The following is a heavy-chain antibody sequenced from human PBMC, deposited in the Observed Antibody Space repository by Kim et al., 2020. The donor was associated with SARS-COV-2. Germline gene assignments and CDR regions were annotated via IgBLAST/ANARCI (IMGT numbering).Heavy chain of an antibody. CDR1: GFIFNTYS. J-gene: IGHJ4*02. D-gene: IGHD6-19*01. V-gene: IGHV3-48*01. CDR2: ISSSGSTV. Sequence: GGSLRLSCAVSGFIFNTYSMNWVRQAPGKGLEWISYISSSGSTVYYADSVKGRFTIARDNAENSLFLQVNNLRAEDTAVYYCLADFHYWGQGTLVTVSS. CDR3: LADFHY.